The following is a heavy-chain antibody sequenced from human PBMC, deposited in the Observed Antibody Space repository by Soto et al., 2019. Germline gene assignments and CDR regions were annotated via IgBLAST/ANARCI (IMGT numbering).Heavy chain of an antibody. V-gene: IGHV3-23*01. CDR1: GFTFSNYA. Sequence: HLLESGGGLVQPGGSLRLSCAASGFTFSNYAVSWVRQAPGKGLEWVSSITGLGGGTYYADSVQGRFIISRDNSKNTLSLQMNSLRAEDTAIYYCAKGRIYDILTAYHAFDYWGQGTLVTVSS. J-gene: IGHJ4*02. D-gene: IGHD3-9*01. CDR2: ITGLGGGT. CDR3: AKGRIYDILTAYHAFDY.